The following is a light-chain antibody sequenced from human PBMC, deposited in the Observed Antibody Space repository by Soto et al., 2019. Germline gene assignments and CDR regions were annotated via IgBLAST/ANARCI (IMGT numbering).Light chain of an antibody. CDR2: DAS. V-gene: IGKV1-5*01. CDR3: QQYNSYSKS. Sequence: DIQMTPSPSTLSASVVDRVTITCRASQSISSWLAWYQQTPGKAPKLLIYDASSLESGVPSRFSGSGSGTEFTLTISSLQPDDFATYYCQQYNSYSKSFGQGTKVDI. J-gene: IGKJ1*01. CDR1: QSISSW.